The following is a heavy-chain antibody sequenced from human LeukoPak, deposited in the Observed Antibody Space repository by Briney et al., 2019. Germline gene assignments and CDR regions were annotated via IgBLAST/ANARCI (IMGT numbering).Heavy chain of an antibody. Sequence: GGSLRLSCAASGFTFSSYSMNWVRQAPGKGLEWVSYISSSSSSTIYYADSVKGRFTISRDNAKNSLYLQMNSLRAEDTAVYYCARDPYCGGDCYHRSEHYWGQGTLVTVSS. CDR3: ARDPYCGGDCYHRSEHY. J-gene: IGHJ4*02. CDR2: ISSSSSSTI. CDR1: GFTFSSYS. V-gene: IGHV3-48*01. D-gene: IGHD2-21*02.